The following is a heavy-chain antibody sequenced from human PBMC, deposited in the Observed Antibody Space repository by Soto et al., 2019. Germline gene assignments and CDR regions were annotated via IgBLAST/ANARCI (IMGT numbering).Heavy chain of an antibody. D-gene: IGHD3-9*01. Sequence: QLQLQESGPGLVKPSETLSLTCTVSGDSLSSSTYYWGWIRQPPGKGLEWIGSIQYSGNTYYNPSPQSRLTNSLDTSKNPLSLKLRSVTDADTALYFCAKAMTGAKRTFDVWGQGTIVTLSS. CDR3: AKAMTGAKRTFDV. CDR2: IQYSGNT. V-gene: IGHV4-39*01. J-gene: IGHJ3*01. CDR1: GDSLSSSTYY.